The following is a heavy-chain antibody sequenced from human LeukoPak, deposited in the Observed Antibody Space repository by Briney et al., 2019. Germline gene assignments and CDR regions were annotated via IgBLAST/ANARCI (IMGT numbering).Heavy chain of an antibody. CDR1: GGSISSHY. CDR3: ARGRILAARFWFDP. Sequence: SETLSLTCTVSGGSISSHYWSWIRQPPGKGLEWIGYIYYSGSTNYNPSLKSRVTISVDTSKNQFSLKLSSVTAADTAVYYCARGRILAARFWFDPWGQGTLVTVSS. CDR2: IYYSGST. D-gene: IGHD6-6*01. J-gene: IGHJ5*02. V-gene: IGHV4-59*11.